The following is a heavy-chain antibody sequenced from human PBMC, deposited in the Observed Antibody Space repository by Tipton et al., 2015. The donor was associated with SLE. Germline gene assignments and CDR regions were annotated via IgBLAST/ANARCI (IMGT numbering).Heavy chain of an antibody. J-gene: IGHJ3*02. D-gene: IGHD3-10*01. Sequence: SLRLSCAASGFTFSSYWMSWVRQAPGKGLEWVANIKQDGSEKYYVDSVKGRFTISRDNAKNSLYLQMNNLRAEDTAVYYCARDYYGSGFDAFDIWGQGTMVTVSS. V-gene: IGHV3-7*03. CDR1: GFTFSSYW. CDR2: IKQDGSEK. CDR3: ARDYYGSGFDAFDI.